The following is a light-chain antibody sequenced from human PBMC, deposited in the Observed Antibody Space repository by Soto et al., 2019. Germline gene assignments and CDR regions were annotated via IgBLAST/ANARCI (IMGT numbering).Light chain of an antibody. V-gene: IGKV1-9*01. Sequence: IQLTQSPSSLSASVGDRVTISCRASQGIANFLAWYQQKPGKAPKLLIYGASTLQSGVPSRFSGSGSGTDFTLTISSLQPEYFATYYCQQLNSFPITFGPGTKVDIK. J-gene: IGKJ3*01. CDR2: GAS. CDR3: QQLNSFPIT. CDR1: QGIANF.